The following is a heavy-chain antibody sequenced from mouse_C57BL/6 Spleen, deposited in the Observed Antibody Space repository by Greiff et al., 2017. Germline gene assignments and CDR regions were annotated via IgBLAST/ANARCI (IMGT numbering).Heavy chain of an antibody. Sequence: EVQLQESGTVLARPGASVKMSCKTSGYTFTSYWMHWVKQRPGQGLEWIGAIYPGNSDTSYNQKFKGKAKLTAVTSASTAYMELSILTNEDSAVYYGTRYYGSSYVWYFDVWGTGTTVTVSS. CDR2: IYPGNSDT. J-gene: IGHJ1*03. V-gene: IGHV1-5*01. CDR3: TRYYGSSYVWYFDV. CDR1: GYTFTSYW. D-gene: IGHD1-1*01.